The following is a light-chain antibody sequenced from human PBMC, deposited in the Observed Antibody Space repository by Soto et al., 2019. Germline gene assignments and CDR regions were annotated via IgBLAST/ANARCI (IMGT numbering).Light chain of an antibody. V-gene: IGKV3-11*01. CDR1: QSVSSH. J-gene: IGKJ4*01. CDR3: QQRSNWPLT. CDR2: DAS. Sequence: EIVLTQSPATLSLSPGERATLSCRASQSVSSHLAWYQQKRGQAPRLPIYDASKRATGIPARFSGSGSGTDFTLTISSLEPEDFAVYYCQQRSNWPLTFGGGTKVDIK.